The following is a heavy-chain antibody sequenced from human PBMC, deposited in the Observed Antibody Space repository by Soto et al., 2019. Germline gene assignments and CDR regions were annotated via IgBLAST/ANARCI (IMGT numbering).Heavy chain of an antibody. CDR1: GFTFSSYS. J-gene: IGHJ4*02. D-gene: IGHD6-6*01. V-gene: IGHV3-48*02. Sequence: EVQLVESGGGLVQPGGSLRLSCAASGFTFSSYSMNWVRQAPGKGLEWVSYISSSSSTIYYADSVKGRFTISRDNAKNSLYLQMNSLRDEDTAVYYCARGLEYSSSTLTNLNDYWGQGTLVTVSS. CDR3: ARGLEYSSSTLTNLNDY. CDR2: ISSSSSTI.